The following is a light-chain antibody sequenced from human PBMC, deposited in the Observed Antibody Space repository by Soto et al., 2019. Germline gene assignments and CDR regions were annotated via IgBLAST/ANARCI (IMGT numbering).Light chain of an antibody. CDR3: QQSYSTPGT. V-gene: IGKV1-39*01. J-gene: IGKJ3*01. CDR2: AAS. Sequence: DIQMTQSPSSLSASIGDRVTITCRASQSISNYLNWYQQKPGKAPKLLIYAASRLQSGVSSRFSGSESGTDFTLTISSLQPEDFATYYCQQSYSTPGTFGPGTKVDIK. CDR1: QSISNY.